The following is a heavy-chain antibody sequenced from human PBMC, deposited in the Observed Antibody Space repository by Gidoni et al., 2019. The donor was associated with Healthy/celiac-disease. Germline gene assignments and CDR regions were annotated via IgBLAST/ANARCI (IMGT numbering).Heavy chain of an antibody. V-gene: IGHV3-30*18. Sequence: QVQLVESGGGVVQPGRSLRLSCAASGFTFSSYGMDWVRQAPGKGLEWVSVISYDGSNKYYADSVKGRFTISRDNYKNTLYLQMNSLRAEDTAVYYCAKEHHDYGDYLRPFDYWGQGTLVTVSS. D-gene: IGHD4-17*01. CDR3: AKEHHDYGDYLRPFDY. CDR1: GFTFSSYG. J-gene: IGHJ4*02. CDR2: ISYDGSNK.